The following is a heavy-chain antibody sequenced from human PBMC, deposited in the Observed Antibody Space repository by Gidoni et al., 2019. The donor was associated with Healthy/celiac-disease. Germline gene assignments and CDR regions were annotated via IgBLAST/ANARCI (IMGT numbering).Heavy chain of an antibody. Sequence: QVQLQQWGAGLLQPSETLPLTCPVYGGSFSGYYWSWIRQPPGKGLEWTGEFNHSGSTNYHTSLRSRVTISVDTSKNQFSLKLSSVTAADTAVYYCARGGTLLFNYYCGMDVWGQGTTVTVSS. V-gene: IGHV4-34*01. D-gene: IGHD2-21*02. J-gene: IGHJ6*02. CDR1: GGSFSGYY. CDR3: ARGGTLLFNYYCGMDV. CDR2: FNHSGST.